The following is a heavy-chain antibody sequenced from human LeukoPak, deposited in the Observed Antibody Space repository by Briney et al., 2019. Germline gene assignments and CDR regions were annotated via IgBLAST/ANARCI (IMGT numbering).Heavy chain of an antibody. V-gene: IGHV3-74*01. Sequence: GGSLRLSCAASGFTFSSYWMHWVRQAPGKGLVRVSRINSDGSSTSYADSVKGRFTISRDNAKNTLYLQMNSLRAEDTAVYYCARDEWKQQLELDYWGQGTLVTVSS. CDR2: INSDGSST. CDR1: GFTFSSYW. D-gene: IGHD6-13*01. CDR3: ARDEWKQQLELDY. J-gene: IGHJ4*02.